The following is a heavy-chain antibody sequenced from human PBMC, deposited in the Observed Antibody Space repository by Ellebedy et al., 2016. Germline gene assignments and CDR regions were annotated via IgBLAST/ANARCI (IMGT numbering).Heavy chain of an antibody. J-gene: IGHJ4*02. D-gene: IGHD3-3*01. V-gene: IGHV5-51*01. Sequence: GESLKISXKGSGYSFTSYWIGWVRQIPGKGLEWMGIIYPGDSDTRYSPSFQGQVTISADKSISTAYLQWSSLKASDTAIYYCARLTIFGVVIFEYWGQGTLVTVSS. CDR2: IYPGDSDT. CDR1: GYSFTSYW. CDR3: ARLTIFGVVIFEY.